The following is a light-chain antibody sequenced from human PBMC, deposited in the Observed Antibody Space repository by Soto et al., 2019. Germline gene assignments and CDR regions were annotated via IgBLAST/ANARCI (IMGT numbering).Light chain of an antibody. V-gene: IGKV1-5*03. CDR1: QTISGW. J-gene: IGKJ1*01. CDR3: QQYTSYSPT. CDR2: EAS. Sequence: DIQMIQSPSTLSASVGDRVTITCRASQTISGWLAWYQQKPGKAPKLLIFEASILESGVPSRFSGSRSGTEFTLTIDSLQPDDFATYYCQQYTSYSPTFGQGTKVEI.